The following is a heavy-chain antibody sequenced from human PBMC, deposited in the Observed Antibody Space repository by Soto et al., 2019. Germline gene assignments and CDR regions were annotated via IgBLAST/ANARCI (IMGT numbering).Heavy chain of an antibody. CDR2: IIPIFGTA. V-gene: IGHV1-69*13. CDR1: GGTFSSYA. CDR3: ASLPTRGVAIPVWFDP. Sequence: ASVKVSCKASGGTFSSYAISWVRQAPGQGLEWMGGIIPIFGTANYAQKFQGRVTITADESTSTAYMELSSLRSEDTAVYYCASLPTRGVAIPVWFDPWGQGTLVTV. D-gene: IGHD3-10*01. J-gene: IGHJ5*02.